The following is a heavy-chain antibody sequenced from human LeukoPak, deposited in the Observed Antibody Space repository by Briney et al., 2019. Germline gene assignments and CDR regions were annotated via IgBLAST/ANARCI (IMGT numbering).Heavy chain of an antibody. D-gene: IGHD3-22*01. J-gene: IGHJ6*03. CDR1: GGSISSSSYY. CDR3: ARIPYYDSSGFGDYYYYYYMDV. Sequence: SETLSLTCTVSGGSISSSSYYWGWIRQPPGKGLEWIGSIYYSGSTYYNPSLKSRVTISVDTSKNQFSLKLSSVTAADTAVYYCARIPYYDSSGFGDYYYYYYMDVWGKGTTVTISS. V-gene: IGHV4-39*01. CDR2: IYYSGST.